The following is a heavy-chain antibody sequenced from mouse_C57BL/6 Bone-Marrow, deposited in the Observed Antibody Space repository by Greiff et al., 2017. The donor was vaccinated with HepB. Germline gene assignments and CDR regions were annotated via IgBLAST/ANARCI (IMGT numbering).Heavy chain of an antibody. J-gene: IGHJ4*01. D-gene: IGHD2-4*01. Sequence: EVQGVESGGGLVKPGGSLKLSCAASGFTFSSYAMSWVRQTPEKRLEWVATISDGGSYTYYPDNVKGRFTISRNNAKNNLYLQMSQLKSEDTAMYNCARDYDYDDGKDYWGQGNSVTVSS. CDR1: GFTFSSYA. CDR3: ARDYDYDDGKDY. CDR2: ISDGGSYT. V-gene: IGHV5-4*01.